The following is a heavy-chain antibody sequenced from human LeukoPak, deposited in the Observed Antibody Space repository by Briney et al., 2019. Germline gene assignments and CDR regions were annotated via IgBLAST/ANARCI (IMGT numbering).Heavy chain of an antibody. J-gene: IGHJ4*02. CDR2: IDTNTGNP. Sequence: ASVKVSCTASGHTLGLNWVRQAPGQGLEWMGWIDTNTGNPTYAQGFTGRFVFSLDTSVSTAYLQISSLKAEDTAVYYCASRTVAGLYWGQGTLVTVSS. CDR1: GHTLG. D-gene: IGHD6-19*01. V-gene: IGHV7-4-1*02. CDR3: ASRTVAGLY.